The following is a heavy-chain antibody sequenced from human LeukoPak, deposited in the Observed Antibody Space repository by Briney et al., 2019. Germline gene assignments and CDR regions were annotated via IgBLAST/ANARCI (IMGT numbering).Heavy chain of an antibody. Sequence: SETLSLTCTVSGGSMTNYYWSWIRQPAGKGLEWVGRIYSSGSTNYNPSLKSRVTISVDTSKNQFSLHLSPVTAADTAVYYCARVGCSNSYCYVRGMDYWGQGTLVTVSS. CDR3: ARVGCSNSYCYVRGMDY. V-gene: IGHV4-4*07. CDR1: GGSMTNYY. CDR2: IYSSGST. D-gene: IGHD3-10*02. J-gene: IGHJ4*02.